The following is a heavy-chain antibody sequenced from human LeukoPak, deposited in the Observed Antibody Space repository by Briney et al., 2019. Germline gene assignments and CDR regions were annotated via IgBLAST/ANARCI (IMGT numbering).Heavy chain of an antibody. CDR1: GFTFSSYE. CDR2: ISRNGGST. D-gene: IGHD6-19*01. J-gene: IGHJ4*02. CDR3: VNQISGWVY. V-gene: IGHV3-64D*06. Sequence: GGSLRLSCAASGFTFSSYEMNWVRQAPGKGLEYVSGISRNGGSTNYADSVKGRITISRDNSKNTLYLQMSSLRPEDTAVYYCVNQISGWVYWGQGTLVTVSS.